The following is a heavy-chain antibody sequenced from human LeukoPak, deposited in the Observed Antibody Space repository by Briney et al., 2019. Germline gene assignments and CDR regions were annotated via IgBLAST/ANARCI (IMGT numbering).Heavy chain of an antibody. V-gene: IGHV3-21*01. CDR2: ISSSSSYI. CDR3: ARGGTGYTANRIDY. J-gene: IGHJ4*02. CDR1: GFTFSSYS. D-gene: IGHD3/OR15-3a*01. Sequence: GGSLRLSCAASGFTFSSYSMNWVRQAPGKGLEWVSSISSSSSYIYYADSVKGRFTISRDNAKNSLYLQMNSLRAEDTAVYYCARGGTGYTANRIDYWGQGTLVTVSS.